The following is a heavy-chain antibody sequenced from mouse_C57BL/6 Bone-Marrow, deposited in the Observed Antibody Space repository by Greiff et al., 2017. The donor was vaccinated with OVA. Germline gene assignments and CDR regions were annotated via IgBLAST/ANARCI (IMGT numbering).Heavy chain of an antibody. V-gene: IGHV1-18*01. Sequence: VQLKQSGPELVKPGASVKIPCKASGYTFTDYNMDWVKQSHGKSLEWIGDINPNNGGTIYNQKFKGKATLTVDKSSSTAYMELRSLTSEDTAVYYCARSGATVAPAMDYWGQGTSVTVSS. CDR3: ARSGATVAPAMDY. J-gene: IGHJ4*01. CDR2: INPNNGGT. D-gene: IGHD1-1*01. CDR1: GYTFTDYN.